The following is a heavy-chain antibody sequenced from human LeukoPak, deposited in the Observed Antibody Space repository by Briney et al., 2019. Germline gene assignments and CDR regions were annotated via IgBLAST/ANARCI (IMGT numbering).Heavy chain of an antibody. J-gene: IGHJ4*02. CDR3: ARGGKQWLVKGFDY. V-gene: IGHV4-34*01. CDR1: GGSFSGYY. D-gene: IGHD6-19*01. Sequence: SETLSLTCAVYGGSFSGYYWSWIRQPPGKGLEWIGEINHSGSTNYNPSLKSRVTISVDTSKNQFSLKLSSVTAADAAVYYCARGGKQWLVKGFDYWGQGTLVTVSS. CDR2: INHSGST.